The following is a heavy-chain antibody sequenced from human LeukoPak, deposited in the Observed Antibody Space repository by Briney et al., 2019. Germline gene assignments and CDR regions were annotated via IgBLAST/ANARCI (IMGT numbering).Heavy chain of an antibody. CDR1: GFTISSYS. CDR3: ARTFPELRYFEHAYYYGMDV. V-gene: IGHV3-21*01. CDR2: ISSSSSYI. Sequence: GGSLRLSCAASGFTISSYSMNWVRQAPGKGLEWVSSISSSSSYIYYADSVKGRFTISRDNAKDSLYLQMNSLRAEDTAVYYCARTFPELRYFEHAYYYGMDVWGQGTTVTVSS. J-gene: IGHJ6*02. D-gene: IGHD3-9*01.